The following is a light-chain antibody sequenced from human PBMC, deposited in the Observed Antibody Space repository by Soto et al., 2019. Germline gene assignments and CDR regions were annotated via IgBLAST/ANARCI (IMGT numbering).Light chain of an antibody. CDR2: NVN. J-gene: IGLJ1*01. CDR1: SSDVGNYNY. V-gene: IGLV2-14*01. CDR3: SLFTSSTTYV. Sequence: QSALTQSASVSGSPGQSITISCTGTSSDVGNYNYVSWYQQHPGEVPKLIIVNVNHRPSGVSNRFSGSKSGNTASLIISGLQGEDAADYYCSLFTSSTTYVFGTGTKLTVL.